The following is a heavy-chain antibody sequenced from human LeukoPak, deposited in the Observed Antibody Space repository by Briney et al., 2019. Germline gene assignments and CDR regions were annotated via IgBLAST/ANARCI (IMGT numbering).Heavy chain of an antibody. V-gene: IGHV3-48*01. J-gene: IGHJ4*02. Sequence: TGGSLRLSCAASGFTFSSYSMNWVRQAPGKGLEWVSFISSSSSSIYYADSVKGRFTISRDNAKNSLYLQMNSLRAEDTAVYYCARANQLRYFDWLGDDFDYWGQGTLVTVSS. CDR1: GFTFSSYS. D-gene: IGHD3-9*01. CDR2: ISSSSSSI. CDR3: ARANQLRYFDWLGDDFDY.